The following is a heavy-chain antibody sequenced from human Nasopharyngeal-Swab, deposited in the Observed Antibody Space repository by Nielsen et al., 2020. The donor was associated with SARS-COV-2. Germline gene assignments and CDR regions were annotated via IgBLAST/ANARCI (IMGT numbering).Heavy chain of an antibody. V-gene: IGHV1-69*06. CDR2: IIPIFGTA. D-gene: IGHD1-1*01. CDR3: AADLARTTGTTN. CDR1: GGTFSSYA. Sequence: SVKVSCKASGGTFSSYAISWVRQAPGQGLEWMGGIIPIFGTANYAQKFQGRVTITADKSTSTAYMELSSLRFEDTAVYYCAADLARTTGTTNWGQGTLVTVSS. J-gene: IGHJ4*02.